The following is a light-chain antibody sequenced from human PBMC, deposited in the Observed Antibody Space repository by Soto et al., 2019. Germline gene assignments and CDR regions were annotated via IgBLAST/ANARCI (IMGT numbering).Light chain of an antibody. CDR1: QSVNTN. CDR3: QQYNNWPPHT. Sequence: EIVMTQSPATLSLSPGESATLSCRASQSVNTNLAWYQQKPGRAPRLLIHGASTRATGIPARFSGSGSGTEFTRNISSLQSEDFAVYYCQQYNNWPPHTFGQGTKLEIK. J-gene: IGKJ2*01. V-gene: IGKV3-15*01. CDR2: GAS.